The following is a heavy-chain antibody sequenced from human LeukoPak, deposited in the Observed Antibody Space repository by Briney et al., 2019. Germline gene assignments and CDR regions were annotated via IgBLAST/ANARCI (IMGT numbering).Heavy chain of an antibody. J-gene: IGHJ4*02. V-gene: IGHV3-11*01. CDR2: ISNSGSTI. CDR3: ARSADSSGYFREITLYYFDY. Sequence: PGGSLRLSCAASGFTFSDFYMTWIRQAPGKGLEWVSYISNSGSTIYYADSVKGRFTISRGNAKNSLYLQMNSLRAEDTAVYYCARSADSSGYFREITLYYFDYWGQGTLVTVSS. CDR1: GFTFSDFY. D-gene: IGHD3-22*01.